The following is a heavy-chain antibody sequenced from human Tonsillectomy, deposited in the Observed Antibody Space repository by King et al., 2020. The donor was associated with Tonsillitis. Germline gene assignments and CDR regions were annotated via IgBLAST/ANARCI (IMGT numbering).Heavy chain of an antibody. CDR1: GLTFSDYY. Sequence: VQLVESGGGLVKPGGCLRLSCAASGLTFSDYYMSWIRQAPGKGLEWGSYISRSVSTIYNADSMKGRLTVSRDNAKNSLYLQMNSLTAEDMAVYYCARGYYDSGGYKKYYFDYWGQGTLVAVSS. CDR2: ISRSVSTI. CDR3: ARGYYDSGGYKKYYFDY. V-gene: IGHV3-11*01. J-gene: IGHJ4*02. D-gene: IGHD3-22*01.